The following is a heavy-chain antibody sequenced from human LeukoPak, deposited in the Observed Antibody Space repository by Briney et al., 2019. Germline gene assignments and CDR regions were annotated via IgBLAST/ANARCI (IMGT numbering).Heavy chain of an antibody. CDR1: GFSFGCYA. D-gene: IGHD6-13*01. Sequence: QPGRPLLLSSAACGFSFGCYALHCVRPARDKREERVAIISCDGSNNYYAVSVKRRFTISRDNSKNPLYLQMNSLRAEDTAVYYCARDPRLYSSSWQYYYYYNMHVWGQGTTVSVSS. CDR3: ARDPRLYSSSWQYYYYYNMHV. V-gene: IGHV3-30-3*01. CDR2: ISCDGSNN. J-gene: IGHJ6*02.